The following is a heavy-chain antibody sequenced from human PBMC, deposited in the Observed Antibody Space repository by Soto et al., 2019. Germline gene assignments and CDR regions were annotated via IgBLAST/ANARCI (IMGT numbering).Heavy chain of an antibody. V-gene: IGHV4-34*01. CDR3: ARFRRDKGGSGSYLTYAFDY. CDR1: GGSFSGYY. Sequence: QVQLQQWGAGLLKPSETLSLTCAVYGGSFSGYYWSWIRQPPGKGLEWIGEINHSGSTNYNPSLKSRVTTSVDTSKNQFSLKLSSVTAADTAVYYCARFRRDKGGSGSYLTYAFDYWGQGTLVTVSS. CDR2: INHSGST. J-gene: IGHJ4*02. D-gene: IGHD3-10*01.